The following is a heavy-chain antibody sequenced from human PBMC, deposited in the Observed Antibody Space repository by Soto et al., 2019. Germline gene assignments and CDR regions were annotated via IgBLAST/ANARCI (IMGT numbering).Heavy chain of an antibody. Sequence: SQTLSLTCAISGDSVSSNSAAWNWIRQSPSRGLEWLGRTYYRSKWYNDYAVSVKSRITINPDTSKNQFSLQLNSVTPEDTAVYYCSRVGITAAGTNYYYYMDVWGKGTTVTVSS. CDR3: SRVGITAAGTNYYYYMDV. D-gene: IGHD6-13*01. V-gene: IGHV6-1*01. J-gene: IGHJ6*03. CDR1: GDSVSSNSAA. CDR2: TYYRSKWYN.